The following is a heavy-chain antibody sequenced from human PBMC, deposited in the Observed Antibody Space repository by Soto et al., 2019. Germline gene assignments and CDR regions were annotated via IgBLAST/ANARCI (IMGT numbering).Heavy chain of an antibody. CDR3: ARVEIVVVPAARYYYYYMDV. CDR1: GGSFSGYY. V-gene: IGHV4-34*01. CDR2: ISDSGST. J-gene: IGHJ6*03. D-gene: IGHD2-2*03. Sequence: QVQLQQWGAGLLKPSETLSLTCAVYGGSFSGYYWSWIRQPPGKGLEWIGEISDSGSTNYNPSLKSRVTTSVDTSKNQFSLKLSSVTAADTAVYYCARVEIVVVPAARYYYYYMDVWGKGTTVTVSS.